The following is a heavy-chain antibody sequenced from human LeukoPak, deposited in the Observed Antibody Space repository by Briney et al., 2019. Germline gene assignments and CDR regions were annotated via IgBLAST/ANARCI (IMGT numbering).Heavy chain of an antibody. J-gene: IGHJ4*02. CDR2: TYSGGST. Sequence: PGGSLRLSCEASGFTVSSNYMSWVRQAPRKGLEWVSVTYSGGSTYCADSVKGRFTISRDNSKNTLYLQMNSLRAEDTAVYYCATITMVRGALDYWGQGTLVTVSS. D-gene: IGHD3-10*01. V-gene: IGHV3-66*01. CDR1: GFTVSSNY. CDR3: ATITMVRGALDY.